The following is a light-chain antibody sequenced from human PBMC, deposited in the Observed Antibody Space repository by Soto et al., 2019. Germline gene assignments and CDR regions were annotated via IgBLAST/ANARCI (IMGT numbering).Light chain of an antibody. CDR3: QHYGGSPRT. CDR1: QSISQS. Sequence: EVVLTQSPGTLSLSPGERATLSCRASQSISQSLAWYQQRPGQSPRLLIYDASRRATGIPDRFTGSGFGTDCTLTICRLAREDLAVYYCQHYGGSPRTFGQGTKVELK. V-gene: IGKV3-20*01. CDR2: DAS. J-gene: IGKJ1*01.